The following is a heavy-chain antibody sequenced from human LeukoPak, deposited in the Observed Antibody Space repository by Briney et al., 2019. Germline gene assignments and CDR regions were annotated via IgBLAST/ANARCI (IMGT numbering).Heavy chain of an antibody. CDR1: GFTFSSYG. CDR2: ISGSGGST. CDR3: AKDDPMVRGVIA. J-gene: IGHJ5*02. V-gene: IGHV3-23*01. D-gene: IGHD3-10*01. Sequence: TGGSLRLSCAASGFTFSSYGMSWVRQAPGKGLEWVSAISGSGGSTYYADSVKGRFTISRDNSKNTLYLQMNSLRAEDTAVYYCAKDDPMVRGVIAWGQGTLVTVSS.